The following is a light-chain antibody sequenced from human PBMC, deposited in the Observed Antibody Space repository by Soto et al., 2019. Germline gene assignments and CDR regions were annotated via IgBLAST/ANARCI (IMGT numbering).Light chain of an antibody. V-gene: IGKV3D-15*01. CDR1: QNINSD. CDR2: GAS. J-gene: IGKJ2*01. CDR3: QQYYDIPYT. Sequence: EIVMTQSPATLSVSPGESATLSCRASQNINSDLAWYVQKPGQAPRHVIYGASTWGTDVPPRFTGSGSGTEFTLTISGLQSEDFAVYYCQQYYDIPYTFGQGTRLEI.